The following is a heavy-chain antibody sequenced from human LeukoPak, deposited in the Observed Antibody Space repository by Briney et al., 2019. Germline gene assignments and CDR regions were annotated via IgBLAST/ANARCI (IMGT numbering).Heavy chain of an antibody. CDR3: TRDSGTYNWFDH. CDR1: GFTFSGSA. V-gene: IGHV3-73*01. J-gene: IGHJ5*02. CDR2: IEKKDKGNAT. Sequence: VGSLKLSCAASGFTFSGSAIHWVRQSSGKGLEWVGQIEKKDKGNATATAYSASVKGGFTISRDYSINTAYLQMKSLKTEDTALYYCTRDSGTYNWFDHWGQGTLVTVSS. D-gene: IGHD1-26*01.